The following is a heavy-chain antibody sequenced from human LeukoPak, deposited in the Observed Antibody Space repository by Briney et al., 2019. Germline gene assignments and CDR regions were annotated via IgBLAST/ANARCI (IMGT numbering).Heavy chain of an antibody. Sequence: GGSLRLSCAASGFSFSSYAMSWVRQAPGKGLEWVSVIYSNGDTYYADSVKGRFTISRDNSKNTLYLQMKSLRAEDTAVYYCAKAGEQQWLRMHFDNWGQGTLVTVSS. CDR2: IYSNGDT. D-gene: IGHD5-18*01. V-gene: IGHV3-23*05. J-gene: IGHJ4*02. CDR1: GFSFSSYA. CDR3: AKAGEQQWLRMHFDN.